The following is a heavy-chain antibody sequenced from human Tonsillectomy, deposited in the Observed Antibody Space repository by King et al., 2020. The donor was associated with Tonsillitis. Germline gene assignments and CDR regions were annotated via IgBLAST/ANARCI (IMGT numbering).Heavy chain of an antibody. CDR1: GFTFSSYE. CDR3: ARVWGVVVVAATFDAFDI. D-gene: IGHD2-15*01. J-gene: IGHJ3*02. Sequence: VQLVESGGGLVQPGGSLRLSCAASGFTFSSYEMNWVRQAPGKGLEWVSYISSSGSTIYYADSVKGRFTISRDNAKNSLYLQMNSLRAEDTAVYYCARVWGVVVVAATFDAFDIWGQGTMVTVSS. CDR2: ISSSGSTI. V-gene: IGHV3-48*03.